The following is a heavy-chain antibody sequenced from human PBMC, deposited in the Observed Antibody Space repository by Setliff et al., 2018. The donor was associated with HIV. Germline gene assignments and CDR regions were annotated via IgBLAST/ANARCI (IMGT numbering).Heavy chain of an antibody. J-gene: IGHJ4*02. CDR2: VSHSGST. D-gene: IGHD6-19*01. CDR1: GGSLSGYY. V-gene: IGHV4-34*01. CDR3: ARQGAVTGHAFDS. Sequence: PSETLSLTCAVYGGSLSGYYWRWIRQPPGKGLEWIGDVSHSGSTNYNPSPKSRITISADTSKNQFSLRLSSVTAADTAVYYCARQGAVTGHAFDSWGPGALVTVSS.